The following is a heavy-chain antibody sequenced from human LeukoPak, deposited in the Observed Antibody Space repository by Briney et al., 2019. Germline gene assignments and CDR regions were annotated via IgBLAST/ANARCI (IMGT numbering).Heavy chain of an antibody. CDR2: IYSGGST. CDR1: GFTVSSNY. CDR3: ARPYDSSGYWHFDY. V-gene: IGHV3-66*01. Sequence: GGSLRLSCAASGFTVSSNYMSWVRQAPGKGLEWVSVIYSGGSTYYADSVKGRFTISRDNSKNTPYLQMNSLRAEDTAVYYCARPYDSSGYWHFDYWGQGTLVTVSS. J-gene: IGHJ4*02. D-gene: IGHD3-22*01.